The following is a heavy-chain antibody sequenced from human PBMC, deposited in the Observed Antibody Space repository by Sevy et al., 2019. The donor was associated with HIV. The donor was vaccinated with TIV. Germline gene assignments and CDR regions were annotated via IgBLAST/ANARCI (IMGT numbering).Heavy chain of an antibody. CDR2: INSDGSST. CDR3: AREYSGTYYYFDY. J-gene: IGHJ4*02. V-gene: IGHV3-74*01. Sequence: GGSLRLSCAASGFTFSSYWMHWVRQAPGKGLVWVSRINSDGSSTNYADSVKGRFTITRDNAKNTLYLQMNSLRAEDTAVYYCAREYSGTYYYFDYWGQRTLVTVSS. D-gene: IGHD1-26*01. CDR1: GFTFSSYW.